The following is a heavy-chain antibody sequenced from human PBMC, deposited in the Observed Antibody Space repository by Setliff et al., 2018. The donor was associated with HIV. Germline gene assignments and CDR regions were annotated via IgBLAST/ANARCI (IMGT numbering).Heavy chain of an antibody. CDR1: GYIFSTYG. CDR2: ISSYNGNT. CDR3: ARDSGMAVVGTWRRLDP. Sequence: ASVKVSCKASGYIFSTYGISWVRQAPGQGLEWMGWISSYNGNTNYAQKFQGRVALTTDTSTSTAHMELRNLRSDDTAVYYCARDSGMAVVGTWRRLDPWGQGTLVTVSS. J-gene: IGHJ5*02. D-gene: IGHD6-19*01. V-gene: IGHV1-18*01.